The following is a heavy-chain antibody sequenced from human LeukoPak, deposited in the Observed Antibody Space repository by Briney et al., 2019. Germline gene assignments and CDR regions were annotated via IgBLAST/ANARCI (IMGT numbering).Heavy chain of an antibody. D-gene: IGHD3-22*01. CDR3: AKDRGRYYDSSGFYRGYYFDS. J-gene: IGHJ4*02. CDR2: ISGTGGST. CDR1: GFTFSYHW. Sequence: GGSLGLSCAASGFTFSYHWMTWVRQAPGKGLEWVSTISGTGGSTYYADSVKGRFTISRDNSKNTLYLQMSSLRAEDTAVYYCAKDRGRYYDSSGFYRGYYFDSWGQGSLVTVST. V-gene: IGHV3-23*01.